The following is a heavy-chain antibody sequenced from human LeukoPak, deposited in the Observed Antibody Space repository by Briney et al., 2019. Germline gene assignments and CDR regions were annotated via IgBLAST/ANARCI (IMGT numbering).Heavy chain of an antibody. CDR2: ISSSGSTI. J-gene: IGHJ4*02. CDR3: ARDPDYYGSGTYFNHYFDH. D-gene: IGHD3-10*01. CDR1: GFTFSSYE. Sequence: GGSLRLSCAASGFTFSSYEMNWVRQAPGKGLEWVSYISSSGSTIYYADSVKGRFTISRDNAKNSLYLQMNSLRAEDTAVYYCARDPDYYGSGTYFNHYFDHWGQGTLVTVSS. V-gene: IGHV3-48*03.